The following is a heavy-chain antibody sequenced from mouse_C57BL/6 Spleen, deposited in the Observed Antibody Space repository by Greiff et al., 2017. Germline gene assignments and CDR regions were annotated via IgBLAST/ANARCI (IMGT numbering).Heavy chain of an antibody. V-gene: IGHV3-8*01. Sequence: DVMLVESGPGLAKPSQTLSLTCSVTGYSITSDYWHWIRKFPGHKLEYMGYISYSGSTYYNPSLKSRISITRDTSKNQYYLQLNSVTTEDTATYYCARCPLSDYDGYFDVWGTGTTVTVSS. J-gene: IGHJ1*03. CDR2: ISYSGST. CDR3: ARCPLSDYDGYFDV. D-gene: IGHD2-4*01. CDR1: GYSITSDY.